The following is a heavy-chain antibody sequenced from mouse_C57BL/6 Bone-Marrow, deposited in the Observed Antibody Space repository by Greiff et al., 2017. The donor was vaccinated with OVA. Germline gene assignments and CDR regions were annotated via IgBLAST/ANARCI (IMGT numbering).Heavy chain of an antibody. D-gene: IGHD1-1*01. J-gene: IGHJ2*01. CDR1: GFSLTSYG. CDR2: IWGVGST. CDR3: ASDPSTTVVAKGFDY. V-gene: IGHV2-6*01. Sequence: VQLKESGPGLVAPSQSLSITCTVSGFSLTSYGVDWVRQSPGKGLEWLGVIWGVGSTNYNSALKSRLSISKDNSKSQVFLKMNSLQTDDTAMYYCASDPSTTVVAKGFDYWGQGTTLTVSS.